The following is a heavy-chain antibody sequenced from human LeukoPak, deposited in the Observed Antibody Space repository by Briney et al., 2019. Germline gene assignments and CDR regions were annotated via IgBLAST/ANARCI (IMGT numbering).Heavy chain of an antibody. V-gene: IGHV3-21*01. CDR3: ARDGGLYSGDFYWFDP. CDR2: ISSSSSYI. D-gene: IGHD4-11*01. Sequence: GGSLRLSCAASGFTFSSYSMNWVRQAPGKGLEWVSSISSSSSYIYYADSVKGRFTISRDNAKNSLYLQMNSLRAEDTAVYYCARDGGLYSGDFYWFDPWGQGTLVTVSS. CDR1: GFTFSSYS. J-gene: IGHJ5*02.